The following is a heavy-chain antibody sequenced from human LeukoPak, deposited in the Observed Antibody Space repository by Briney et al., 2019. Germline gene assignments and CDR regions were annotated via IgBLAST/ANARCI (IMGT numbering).Heavy chain of an antibody. Sequence: SVKVSCKASGGTFSSYAISWVRQAPGQGLEWMGGIIPIFGTANCAQKFQGRVTITTDESTSTAYMELSSLRSEDTAVYYCARDPSAYSSSWYQHWGQGTLVTVSS. CDR3: ARDPSAYSSSWYQH. V-gene: IGHV1-69*05. J-gene: IGHJ1*01. CDR2: IIPIFGTA. D-gene: IGHD6-13*01. CDR1: GGTFSSYA.